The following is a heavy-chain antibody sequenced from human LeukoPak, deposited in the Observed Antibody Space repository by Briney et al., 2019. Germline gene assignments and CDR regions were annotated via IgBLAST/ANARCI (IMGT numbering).Heavy chain of an antibody. CDR2: ISYDGSNK. J-gene: IGHJ4*02. D-gene: IGHD3-9*01. CDR3: AKDGYFDWLFSY. Sequence: GRSLRLSCAASGFTFSSYGMHWVRQAPGKGLEWVAVISYDGSNKYYADSVKGRFTISRDNSKNTLYLQMNSLRAEDTAAYYCAKDGYFDWLFSYWGQGTLVTVSS. V-gene: IGHV3-30*18. CDR1: GFTFSSYG.